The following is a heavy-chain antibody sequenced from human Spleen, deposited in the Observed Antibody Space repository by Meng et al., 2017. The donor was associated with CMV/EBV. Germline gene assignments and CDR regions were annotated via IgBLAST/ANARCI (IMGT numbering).Heavy chain of an antibody. CDR2: IYYSGST. Sequence: SETLSLTCTVSGGSISSSSYYWGWIRQPPGKGLEWIASIYYSGSTYYNPSLKSRVAISVDRSKNQFSLKVTSVTAADTAVYYCARVRRGYGSQYYFDFWGQGTLVTVSS. CDR3: ARVRRGYGSQYYFDF. D-gene: IGHD5-12*01. V-gene: IGHV4-39*07. CDR1: GGSISSSSYY. J-gene: IGHJ4*02.